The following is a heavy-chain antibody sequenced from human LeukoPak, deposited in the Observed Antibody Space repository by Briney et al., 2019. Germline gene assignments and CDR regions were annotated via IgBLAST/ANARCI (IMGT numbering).Heavy chain of an antibody. V-gene: IGHV4-34*01. CDR3: ARQAYSSSWYFQH. J-gene: IGHJ1*01. CDR1: GGSFSGYY. D-gene: IGHD6-13*01. Sequence: PSETLSLTCAVYGGSFSGYYWSWIRQPPGKGLEWIGEINHSGSTNYNPSLKSRVTISEDTSKNQFSLKLSSVTAADTAVYYCARQAYSSSWYFQHWGQGTLVTVSS. CDR2: INHSGST.